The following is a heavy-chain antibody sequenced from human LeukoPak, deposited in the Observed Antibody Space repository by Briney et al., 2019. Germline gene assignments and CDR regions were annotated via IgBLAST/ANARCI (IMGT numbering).Heavy chain of an antibody. J-gene: IGHJ4*02. V-gene: IGHV3-7*01. D-gene: IGHD5-24*01. CDR3: ARDHSRDGYNF. CDR2: IKQDGSEK. CDR1: GFIFSSYW. Sequence: PGASLKLSCAGTGFIFSSYWMSWVRQAPGKGLEWVANIKQDGSEKYYLDSVKGRFTISRDNAKDSLYLQMNSLRAEDTAVYYCARDHSRDGYNFWGQGTLVIVSS.